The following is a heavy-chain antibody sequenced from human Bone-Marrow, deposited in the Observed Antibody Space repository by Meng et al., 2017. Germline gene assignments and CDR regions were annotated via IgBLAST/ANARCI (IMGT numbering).Heavy chain of an antibody. CDR2: INHSGST. J-gene: IGHJ4*02. V-gene: IGHV4-4*02. CDR1: GGSISSSNW. CDR3: ARTHRKAAAIHY. Sequence: VQLQESGPGLVKPSGTLSLTCAVSGGSISSSNWWSWIRQPPGKGLEWIGEINHSGSTNYNPSLKSRVTISVDTSKNQFSLKLSSVTAADTAVYYCARTHRKAAAIHYWGQGTLVTVSS. D-gene: IGHD6-13*01.